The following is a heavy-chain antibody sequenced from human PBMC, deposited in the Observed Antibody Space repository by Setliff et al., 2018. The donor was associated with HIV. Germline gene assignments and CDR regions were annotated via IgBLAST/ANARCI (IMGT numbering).Heavy chain of an antibody. CDR3: ARLGRPYSGQGWFDP. D-gene: IGHD5-12*01. CDR2: IYYSGNT. CDR1: GDSIFTSTYY. Sequence: PSETLSPTCSVSGDSIFTSTYYWGWIRQPPGKRLEWIGSIYYSGNTYYNPSLKSRVTISVDTSKNQFFLNLSSVTATDSAVYYCARLGRPYSGQGWFDPWGQGTLVTVPQ. V-gene: IGHV4-39*01. J-gene: IGHJ5*02.